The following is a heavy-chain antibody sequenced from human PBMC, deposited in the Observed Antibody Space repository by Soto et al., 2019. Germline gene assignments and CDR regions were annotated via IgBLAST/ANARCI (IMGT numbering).Heavy chain of an antibody. CDR3: ARGAGGYYYMDV. CDR1: GFTFNTYW. D-gene: IGHD3-10*01. Sequence: EVQLVESGGGLVQPGGSLRLSCATSGFTFNTYWMHWVRQAPGKGLVWVSRIYSDGSRTSYADSVKGRFTISRDNAKNTLYLQMDSLSPEDTAVYYCARGAGGYYYMDVWGKGTTVNVSS. V-gene: IGHV3-74*01. CDR2: IYSDGSRT. J-gene: IGHJ6*03.